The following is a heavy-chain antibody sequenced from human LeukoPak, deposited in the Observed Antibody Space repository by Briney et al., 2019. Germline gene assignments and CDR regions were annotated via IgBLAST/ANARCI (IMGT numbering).Heavy chain of an antibody. CDR2: MSPNSSNT. CDR1: GYTFTSYD. V-gene: IGHV1-8*01. CDR3: ARGPPNWGYDY. Sequence: ASVKVSCKASGYTFTSYDFNWVRQATGQGLEWMGWMSPNSSNTGYAQKFQGRVTMTRNTSMSTAYMELSSLRSEDTAVYYCARGPPNWGYDYWGQGTLVTASS. J-gene: IGHJ4*02. D-gene: IGHD7-27*01.